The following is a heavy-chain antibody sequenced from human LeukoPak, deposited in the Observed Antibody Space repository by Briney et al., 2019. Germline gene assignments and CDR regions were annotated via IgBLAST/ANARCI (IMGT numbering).Heavy chain of an antibody. CDR2: IHSSGST. Sequence: PSETLSLTCTVSGGSISSYYWSWIRQPPGKGLEWIGYIHSSGSTSYNPSLKSRVTISVDTSKNQFSLKLSSVTAADTAVYYCARHPCSGGSCPHPFDPWGQGTLVTVSS. CDR1: GGSISSYY. D-gene: IGHD2-15*01. CDR3: ARHPCSGGSCPHPFDP. V-gene: IGHV4-59*08. J-gene: IGHJ5*02.